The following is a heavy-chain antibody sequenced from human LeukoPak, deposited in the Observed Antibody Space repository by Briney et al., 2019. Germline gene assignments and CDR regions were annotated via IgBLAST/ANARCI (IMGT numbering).Heavy chain of an antibody. D-gene: IGHD3-16*01. CDR1: GDSISSYY. J-gene: IGHJ4*01. Sequence: SETLSLTCTVSGDSISSYYWSWVRQPPGKGLEWIGYIYDSGKTKYNASLISRVTIAVDTSKNQFSLKLTSVTPADTAVYYRARGGGTLDYWGQGTLDTVSS. V-gene: IGHV4-59*01. CDR2: IYDSGKT. CDR3: ARGGGTLDY.